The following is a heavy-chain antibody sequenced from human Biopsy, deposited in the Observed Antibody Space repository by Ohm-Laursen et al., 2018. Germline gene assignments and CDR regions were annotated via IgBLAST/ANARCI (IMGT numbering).Heavy chain of an antibody. CDR3: VRGTGSQYFDY. J-gene: IGHJ4*02. CDR1: GYFFSSYG. V-gene: IGHV1-18*01. D-gene: IGHD1-26*01. CDR2: ISGYNGNT. Sequence: ASVKVSCKASGYFFSSYGLNWVRQAPGQGLEWMGRISGYNGNTNYAQKFQGRVTMTIDSSASTAYLELRSLRSDDTAFYYCVRGTGSQYFDYWGQGTLITVSS.